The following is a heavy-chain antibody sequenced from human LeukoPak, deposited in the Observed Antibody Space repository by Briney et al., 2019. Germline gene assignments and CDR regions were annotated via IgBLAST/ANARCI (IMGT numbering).Heavy chain of an antibody. Sequence: ASVKVSCKASGYTFTGYYMHWVRQAPGQGLEWMGWINPNSGGTNYAQKFQGRVTMTRDTSISTAYMELSRLRSDDTAVYYCARQYYYGSGSPALDYWGQGTLVTVSS. J-gene: IGHJ4*02. CDR2: INPNSGGT. D-gene: IGHD3-10*01. CDR1: GYTFTGYY. CDR3: ARQYYYGSGSPALDY. V-gene: IGHV1-2*02.